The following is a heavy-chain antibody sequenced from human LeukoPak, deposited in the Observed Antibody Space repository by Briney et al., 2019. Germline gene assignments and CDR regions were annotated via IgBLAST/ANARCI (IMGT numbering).Heavy chain of an antibody. CDR3: VRDPYFSFDY. D-gene: IGHD2/OR15-2a*01. CDR2: IKQDGTEK. J-gene: IGHJ4*02. Sequence: GGSLRLSCAASGFIFSSSWMSWVRQTPGKGLEWVANIKQDGTEKYYVDSVKGRFTISRDNAKNSLYLQMNRLRAEDTAVYYCVRDPYFSFDYWGQGTLVTVPS. V-gene: IGHV3-7*01. CDR1: GFIFSSSW.